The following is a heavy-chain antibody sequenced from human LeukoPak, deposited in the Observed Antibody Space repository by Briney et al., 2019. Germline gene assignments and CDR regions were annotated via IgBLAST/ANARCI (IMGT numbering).Heavy chain of an antibody. Sequence: SVKVSCKASGYTFTNYAMNWVRQAPGEGLEWVGGIIPTFGTPSYAQKFQDRVTITADDSTTTAYMELSSLTSDDTAIYYCAREKSTMYFDFWGQGTLVTVSS. V-gene: IGHV1-69*13. J-gene: IGHJ4*02. CDR1: GYTFTNYA. CDR2: IIPTFGTP. CDR3: AREKSTMYFDF. D-gene: IGHD5-24*01.